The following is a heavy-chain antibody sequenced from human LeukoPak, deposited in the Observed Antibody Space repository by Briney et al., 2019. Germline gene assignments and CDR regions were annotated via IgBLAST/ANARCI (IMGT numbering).Heavy chain of an antibody. CDR1: GFTFDDYG. CDR3: AKDRNYGSGSIFDY. Sequence: GGSLRLSCAASGFTFDDYGMSWVRQAPGKGLEWVSGINWNGGSTGYADSVKGRFTISRDNSKNTLYLQMNSLRAEDTAVYYCAKDRNYGSGSIFDYWGQGTLVTVSS. J-gene: IGHJ4*02. V-gene: IGHV3-20*04. CDR2: INWNGGST. D-gene: IGHD3-10*01.